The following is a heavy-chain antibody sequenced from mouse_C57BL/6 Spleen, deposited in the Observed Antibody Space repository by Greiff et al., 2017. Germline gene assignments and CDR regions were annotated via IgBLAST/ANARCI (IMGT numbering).Heavy chain of an antibody. CDR3: ARSGSGYAMDY. V-gene: IGHV1-66*01. Sequence: QVQLQQSGPELVKPGASVKISCKASGYSFTSYYIHWVKQRPGQGLALIGWIYPGSGNTQYNEKFKGKATLTADTSSSTAYMQLSILTSEDSAVYYCARSGSGYAMDYWGQGTSVTVSS. CDR2: IYPGSGNT. CDR1: GYSFTSYY. D-gene: IGHD3-1*01. J-gene: IGHJ4*01.